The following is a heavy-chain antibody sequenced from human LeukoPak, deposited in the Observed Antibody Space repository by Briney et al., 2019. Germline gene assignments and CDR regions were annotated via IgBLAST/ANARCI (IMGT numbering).Heavy chain of an antibody. CDR2: ISSSSSYI. CDR1: GFTFSSYS. J-gene: IGHJ2*01. V-gene: IGHV3-21*01. D-gene: IGHD6-6*01. Sequence: GGSLTLSCAVSGFTFSSYSMKWVRDAPGKGLEWISYISSSSSYIYYADSVKGRFTISRDDAKNSLYLQMNSLRAEDTAVYYCARDSARYWYFDLWGRGTLVTVSS. CDR3: ARDSARYWYFDL.